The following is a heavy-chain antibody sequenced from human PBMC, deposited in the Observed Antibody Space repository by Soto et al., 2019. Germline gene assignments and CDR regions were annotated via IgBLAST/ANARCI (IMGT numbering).Heavy chain of an antibody. V-gene: IGHV1-18*01. D-gene: IGHD3-16*01. CDR1: GYTFASYA. Sequence: ASVKVSCKASGYTFASYAMHWGRQAPGQGLEWMGWISAYNGNTNYAQKLQGRVTMTTDTSTSTAYMELRSLRSDDTAVYYCAGDLPEITFGSYGYWGQGPLVTVS. J-gene: IGHJ4*02. CDR2: ISAYNGNT. CDR3: AGDLPEITFGSYGY.